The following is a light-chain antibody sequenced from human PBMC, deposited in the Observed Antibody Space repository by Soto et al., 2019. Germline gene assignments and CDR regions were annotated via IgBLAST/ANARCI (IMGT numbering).Light chain of an antibody. J-gene: IGLJ3*02. CDR3: TSYAGSNIWV. V-gene: IGLV2-8*01. Sequence: QSALTQPPSASGSPGQSVTISCTGTSSDVGAYNYVSWYQQHPGKAPKLMIYEVTKRPSGVPDRFSGSKSDKTASLTVSGLQPEDEADYYCTSYAGSNIWVFGGGTKLTVL. CDR2: EVT. CDR1: SSDVGAYNY.